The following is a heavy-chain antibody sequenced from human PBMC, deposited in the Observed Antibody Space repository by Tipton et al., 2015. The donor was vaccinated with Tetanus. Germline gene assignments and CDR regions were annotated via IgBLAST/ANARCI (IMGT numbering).Heavy chain of an antibody. V-gene: IGHV4-59*01. CDR1: GGSISSYY. J-gene: IGHJ4*02. D-gene: IGHD3-22*01. Sequence: TLSLTCTVSGGSISSYYWSWIRQPPGKGLEWIGYIYYSGSTNYNPSLKSRLTISMDTSNDQLSLRLTSVTAADTAIYYCARFSYDSGGFYSYFDHWGRGTLVTVSS. CDR2: IYYSGST. CDR3: ARFSYDSGGFYSYFDH.